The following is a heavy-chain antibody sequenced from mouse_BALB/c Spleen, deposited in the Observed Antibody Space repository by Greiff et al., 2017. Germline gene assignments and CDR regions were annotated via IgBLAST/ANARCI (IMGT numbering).Heavy chain of an antibody. CDR3: AREGLGYAMDY. V-gene: IGHV5-4*02. J-gene: IGHJ4*01. CDR2: ISDGGSYT. Sequence: DVKLVESGGGLVKPGGSLKLSCAASGFTFSDYYMYWVRQTPEKRLEWVATISDGGSYTYYPDSVKGRFTISRDNAKNNLYLQMSSLKSEDTAMYYCAREGLGYAMDYWGQGTSVTVSS. CDR1: GFTFSDYY.